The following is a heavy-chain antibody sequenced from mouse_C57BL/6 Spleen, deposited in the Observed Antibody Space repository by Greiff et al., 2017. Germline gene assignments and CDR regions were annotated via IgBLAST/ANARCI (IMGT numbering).Heavy chain of an antibody. Sequence: QVQLQQPGAELVRPGSSVKLSCKASGYTFTSYWMHWVKQRPIQGLEWIGNIDPSDSETHYNQKFKDKATLTVDKSSSTAYMQLSSLTSEDSAVYYCAREENYDYRFAYWGQGTLVTVSA. D-gene: IGHD2-4*01. J-gene: IGHJ3*01. CDR3: AREENYDYRFAY. CDR2: IDPSDSET. V-gene: IGHV1-52*01. CDR1: GYTFTSYW.